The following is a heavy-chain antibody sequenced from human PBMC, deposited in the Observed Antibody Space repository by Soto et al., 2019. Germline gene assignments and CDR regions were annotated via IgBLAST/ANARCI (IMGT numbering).Heavy chain of an antibody. J-gene: IGHJ6*02. CDR3: ARGRSYIVAAGLTVPYYYYGMDV. CDR1: GGSFSGYY. V-gene: IGHV4-34*01. Sequence: SETLSLTCAVYGGSFSGYYWSWIRQPPGKGLEWIGEINHSGSTNYNPSIKSRVTISVDTSKNQFSLKLSSVTAADTSVYYCARGRSYIVAAGLTVPYYYYGMDVWGQGTTVTVSS. CDR2: INHSGST. D-gene: IGHD6-13*01.